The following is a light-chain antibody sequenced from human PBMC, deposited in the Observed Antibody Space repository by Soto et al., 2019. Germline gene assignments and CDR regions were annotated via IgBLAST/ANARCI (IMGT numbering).Light chain of an antibody. CDR3: QPYNNWPLT. V-gene: IGKV3-15*01. J-gene: IGKJ4*01. Sequence: RRPSTTTLAVSSGKGPNLSFRASQGIGDTLAWYQHKPGQTPRLLIYDTSTRATGVPTRFSGSRSGAEFTLTINSLQSEDFAVYYCQPYNNWPLTFGGGTMVDIK. CDR2: DTS. CDR1: QGIGDT.